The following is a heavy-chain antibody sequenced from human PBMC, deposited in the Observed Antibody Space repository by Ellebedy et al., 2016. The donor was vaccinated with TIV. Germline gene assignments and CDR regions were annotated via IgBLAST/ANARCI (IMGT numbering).Heavy chain of an antibody. Sequence: GESLKISCAASGLTFSSHAISWVRQAPGQGLEWVSPITESGGNNYYADSVKGRFTISRDNSKDTLYMPMNTLSPEDTAVYYCEKVTVGFCNRPVCFYLDDWGQGTLVSVFS. J-gene: IGHJ4*02. V-gene: IGHV3-23*01. CDR1: GLTFSSHA. D-gene: IGHD2-2*03. CDR2: ITESGGNN. CDR3: EKVTVGFCNRPVCFYLDD.